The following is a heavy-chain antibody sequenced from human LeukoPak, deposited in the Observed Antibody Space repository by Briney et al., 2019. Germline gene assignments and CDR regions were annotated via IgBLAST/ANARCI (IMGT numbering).Heavy chain of an antibody. D-gene: IGHD4-23*01. J-gene: IGHJ4*02. Sequence: GGSLRLSCAASGFTFSSYGMSWVRQAPGKGLEWVSAISGSGGSTYYADSVKGRFTISRDNSKNTLYLQMNSLRAEDTAVYYCAKDWNYGGNSGYFDYWGQGTLVTVSS. CDR2: ISGSGGST. V-gene: IGHV3-23*01. CDR1: GFTFSSYG. CDR3: AKDWNYGGNSGYFDY.